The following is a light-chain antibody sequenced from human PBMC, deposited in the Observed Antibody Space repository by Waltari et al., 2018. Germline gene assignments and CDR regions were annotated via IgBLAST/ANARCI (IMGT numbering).Light chain of an antibody. CDR2: DVN. Sequence: QSALPQPPPASGSPGQSVTISCTGTSRVIGGNNYFSCYQQHPDNAPNLMIYDVNKRPTGVPVRFSGSKSGNTASLTVSGLQTEDEADYYCSSYAGDNSLAPNWVFGGGTTLTVL. CDR1: SRVIGGNNY. CDR3: SSYAGDNSLAPNWV. V-gene: IGLV2-8*01. J-gene: IGLJ3*02.